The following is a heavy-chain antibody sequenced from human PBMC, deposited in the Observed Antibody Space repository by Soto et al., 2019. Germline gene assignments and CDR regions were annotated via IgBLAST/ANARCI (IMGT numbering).Heavy chain of an antibody. J-gene: IGHJ6*02. D-gene: IGHD7-27*01. CDR1: GYTFTSYG. Sequence: QVQLVQSGAEVKKPGASVKVSCKASGYTFTSYGFSWVRQAPGQGLEGMGWISGDNDNTNNAQKFQGRVTMTTDTSTSTAYMELRSLRSDDTAVYYCARSGSGAAYYYHGLDVWCQGTTVTVSS. CDR3: ARSGSGAAYYYHGLDV. V-gene: IGHV1-18*04. CDR2: ISGDNDNT.